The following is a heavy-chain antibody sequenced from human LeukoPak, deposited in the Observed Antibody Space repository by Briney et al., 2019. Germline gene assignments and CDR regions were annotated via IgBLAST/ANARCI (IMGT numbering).Heavy chain of an antibody. D-gene: IGHD2-15*01. CDR3: ARDSFTAAGVDFDY. CDR1: GYTFTSYG. CDR2: ISAYNGNT. Sequence: GASVKVSCKASGYTFTSYGISWVRQAPGQGLEWMGWISAYNGNTNYAQKLQGRVTMTADTSTSTAYVELRSLRSDETAVYYCARDSFTAAGVDFDYWGQGTLVTVSS. J-gene: IGHJ4*02. V-gene: IGHV1-18*01.